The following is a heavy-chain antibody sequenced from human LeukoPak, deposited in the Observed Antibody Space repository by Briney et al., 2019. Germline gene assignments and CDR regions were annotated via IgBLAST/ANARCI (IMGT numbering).Heavy chain of an antibody. D-gene: IGHD2-15*01. CDR1: GGSIRSDDYY. J-gene: IGHJ6*02. Sequence: PSETLSLTCTVSGGSIRSDDYYWSWIRQPPGQGLEWIGYIFYTGNTHYNPSLQSRVTFSVDTSKNQFSLNLSSVTAADTAVYFCATVVVVAATNYYYYATDVWGQGTTVTVSS. CDR2: IFYTGNT. CDR3: ATVVVVAATNYYYYATDV. V-gene: IGHV4-30-4*01.